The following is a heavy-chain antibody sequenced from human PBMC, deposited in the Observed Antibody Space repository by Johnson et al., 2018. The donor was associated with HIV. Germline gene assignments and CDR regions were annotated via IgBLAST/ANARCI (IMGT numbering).Heavy chain of an antibody. J-gene: IGHJ3*02. V-gene: IGHV3-7*03. CDR2: IKQDGSEK. CDR1: GFTFSSYG. Sequence: VQLVESGGGVVQPGRSLRLSCAASGFTFSSYGMHWVRQAPGKGLEWVANIKQDGSEKYYVDSMKGRFTISRDNSKNTLYLQMNGLRAEDTAVYYCARFGYSGYEGDAFDIWGQGTMVTVSS. CDR3: ARFGYSGYEGDAFDI. D-gene: IGHD5-12*01.